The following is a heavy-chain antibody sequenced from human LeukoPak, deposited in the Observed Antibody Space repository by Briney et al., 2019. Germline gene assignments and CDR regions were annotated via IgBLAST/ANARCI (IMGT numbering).Heavy chain of an antibody. J-gene: IGHJ6*03. D-gene: IGHD2-8*01. V-gene: IGHV3-21*01. Sequence: GGSLRLSCAASGFTFSTYSMNWVRQAPGKGLEWVSSISSSSDYIYYADSVKGRFSITRDNARNSLYLQMNSLRAEDTAVYYCAKDRCSNGIGCYYYYMDVWGKGTTVTISS. CDR2: ISSSSDYI. CDR3: AKDRCSNGIGCYYYYMDV. CDR1: GFTFSTYS.